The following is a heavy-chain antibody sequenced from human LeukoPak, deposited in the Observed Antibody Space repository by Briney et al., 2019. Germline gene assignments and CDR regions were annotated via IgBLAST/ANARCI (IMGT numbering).Heavy chain of an antibody. CDR3: ACVHSYCSGGSCYGGYYDSSGFDY. V-gene: IGHV1-8*02. D-gene: IGHD2-15*01. CDR1: GYTFTSYY. CDR2: MNPNSGNT. Sequence: GASVKVSCKASGYTFTSYYMHWVRQATGQGLEWMGWMNPNSGNTGYAQKFQGRVTMTRNTSISTAYMELSSLRSEDTAVYYCACVHSYCSGGSCYGGYYDSSGFDYWGQGTLVTVSS. J-gene: IGHJ4*02.